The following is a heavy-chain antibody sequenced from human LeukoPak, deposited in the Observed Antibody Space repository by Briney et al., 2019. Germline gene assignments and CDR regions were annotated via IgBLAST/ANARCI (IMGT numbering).Heavy chain of an antibody. J-gene: IGHJ6*02. CDR1: GYTLTKLS. CDR2: FEPEDGER. CDR3: AIDYEIWTDQSRYYFGMDV. D-gene: IGHD3-9*01. V-gene: IGHV1-24*01. Sequence: GASVKVSCKVSGYTLTKLSIHWVRQAPGNGLEWMGGFEPEDGERVYAQKFQGRVTMTEDTSTDTAYMELSSLRFEDTAVYYCAIDYEIWTDQSRYYFGMDVWGQGTTVTVSS.